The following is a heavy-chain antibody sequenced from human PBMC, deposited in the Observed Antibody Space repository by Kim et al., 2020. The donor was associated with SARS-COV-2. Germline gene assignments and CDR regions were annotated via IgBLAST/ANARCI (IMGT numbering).Heavy chain of an antibody. J-gene: IGHJ1*01. CDR2: ISYDGSNK. D-gene: IGHD6-13*01. CDR1: GFTFSSYG. V-gene: IGHV3-30*18. CDR3: AKDRKYSSSWFGSPYFQ. Sequence: GGSLRLSCAASGFTFSSYGMHWVRQAPGKGLEWVAVISYDGSNKYYADSVKGRFTISRDNSKKTLYLQMNSLRAEDTAVYYCAKDRKYSSSWFGSPYFQ.